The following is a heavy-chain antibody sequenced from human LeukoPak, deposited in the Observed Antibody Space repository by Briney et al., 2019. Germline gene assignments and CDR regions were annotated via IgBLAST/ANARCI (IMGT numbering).Heavy chain of an antibody. V-gene: IGHV4-34*01. CDR1: GGSFSGYY. CDR3: ARGSPVGDY. D-gene: IGHD3-10*01. Sequence: PSETLSLTCAVYGGSFSGYYWSWIRQPPGKGLEWIGEINHSGSTNYNPSLKSRVTISVDTSKNQFSLKLSSVTAADTAVYYCARGSPVGDYWGQGTLVTVSS. CDR2: INHSGST. J-gene: IGHJ4*02.